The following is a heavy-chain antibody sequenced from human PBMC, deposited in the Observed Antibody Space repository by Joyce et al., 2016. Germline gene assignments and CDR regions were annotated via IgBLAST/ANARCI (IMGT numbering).Heavy chain of an antibody. CDR3: ARRVAARSDWFDP. Sequence: QVQLVQSGAEVKKPGASVKVSCKASGYTFTSFYIQWVRQAPGHGLELVGMINTSGGTTTYAQKFQGRVTMTRDTSTSTVYMELSSLRSDDTAVYYCARRVAARSDWFDPWGQGTLVTVSS. CDR1: GYTFTSFY. V-gene: IGHV1-46*01. D-gene: IGHD6-6*01. CDR2: INTSGGTT. J-gene: IGHJ5*02.